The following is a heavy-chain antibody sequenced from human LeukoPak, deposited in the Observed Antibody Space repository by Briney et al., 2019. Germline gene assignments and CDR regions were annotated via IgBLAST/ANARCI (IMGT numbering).Heavy chain of an antibody. V-gene: IGHV3-23*01. Sequence: GGTLRLSCAASGFTFSSYGMSWVRQAPGKGLEWVSAISGSGGSTYYADSVKGRFTISRDNSKNTLYLQMNSLRAEDTAVYYCAKEGGAMITFGGVIVTTVFDYWGQGTLVTVSS. CDR1: GFTFSSYG. J-gene: IGHJ4*02. CDR3: AKEGGAMITFGGVIVTTVFDY. CDR2: ISGSGGST. D-gene: IGHD3-16*02.